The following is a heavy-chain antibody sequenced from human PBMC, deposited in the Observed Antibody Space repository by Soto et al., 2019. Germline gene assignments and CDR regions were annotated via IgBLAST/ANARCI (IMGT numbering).Heavy chain of an antibody. J-gene: IGHJ5*02. CDR2: INPGGENT. CDR1: GFMFSNYA. V-gene: IGHV3-23*01. D-gene: IGHD3-16*02. CDR3: AKKIYHRCDP. Sequence: EERLLESGGNLVQPGGSLRLSCTVSGFMFSNYAMTWVRQAPGKGLEWVSAINPGGENTYYADSLEGRFTISRDNSKNTLDLQMSRMIAEDTAIYYCAKKIYHRCDPWGPGTLVTVSS.